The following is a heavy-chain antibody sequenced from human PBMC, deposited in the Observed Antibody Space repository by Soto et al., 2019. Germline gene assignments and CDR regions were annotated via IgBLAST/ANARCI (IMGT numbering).Heavy chain of an antibody. CDR2: IRGFSPYT. CDR3: ARDRGYDAHDYYDNAMDV. D-gene: IGHD2-15*01. V-gene: IGHV3-21*01. Sequence: ESGGGLVKPGGSLRLSCVASGFTFRTYTMNWVRQAPGKGLEWVSGIRGFSPYTFYAESVKGRFTISRDNAKNSLYLQMNSLGVEDTAVYYCARDRGYDAHDYYDNAMDVWGQGTTVTVSS. J-gene: IGHJ6*02. CDR1: GFTFRTYT.